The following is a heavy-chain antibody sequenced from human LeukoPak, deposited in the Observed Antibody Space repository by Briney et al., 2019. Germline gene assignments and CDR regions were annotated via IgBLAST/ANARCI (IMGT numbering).Heavy chain of an antibody. CDR2: ISTYNGDT. D-gene: IGHD2-2*02. CDR3: ARDCSSTSCYNVY. Sequence: GASVKVSCKASGYTFTNHGFSWVRPAPGRGLEWMGWISTYNGDTNYAQNLQGRVTMTTDTSTSTAYMEMRSLRSDDTAAYYCARDCSSTSCYNVYWGQGTLVTVSS. CDR1: GYTFTNHG. V-gene: IGHV1-18*01. J-gene: IGHJ4*02.